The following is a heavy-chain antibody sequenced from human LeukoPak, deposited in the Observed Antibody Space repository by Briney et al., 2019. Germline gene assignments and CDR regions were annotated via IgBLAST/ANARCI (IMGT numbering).Heavy chain of an antibody. CDR2: IYHSGST. CDR1: GYFISSGYY. V-gene: IGHV4-38-2*02. D-gene: IGHD6-19*01. J-gene: IGHJ5*02. CDR3: ARDRRTAVAEYNWFDP. Sequence: SETLSLTCTVSGYFISSGYYWGWIRQPPGKGLEWIGSIYHSGSTYYNPSLKSRVTISVDTSKNQFSLKLSSVTAADTAVYYCARDRRTAVAEYNWFDPWGQGTLVTVSS.